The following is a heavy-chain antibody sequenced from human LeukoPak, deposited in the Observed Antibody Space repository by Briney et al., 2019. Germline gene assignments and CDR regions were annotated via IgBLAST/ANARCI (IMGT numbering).Heavy chain of an antibody. CDR1: GGTFSSYA. J-gene: IGHJ3*02. Sequence: ASVKVSCKASGGTFSSYAISWVRQAPGQGLEWMGGIIPIFGTANYAQKFQGRVTITADESTSTAYMELSSLRSEDTAVYYCATNWNADAFDIWGQGTMVTVSS. CDR2: IIPIFGTA. D-gene: IGHD1-1*01. CDR3: ATNWNADAFDI. V-gene: IGHV1-69*13.